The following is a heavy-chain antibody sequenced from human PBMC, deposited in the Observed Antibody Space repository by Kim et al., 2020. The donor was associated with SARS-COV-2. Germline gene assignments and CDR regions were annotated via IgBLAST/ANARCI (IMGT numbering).Heavy chain of an antibody. D-gene: IGHD5-12*01. J-gene: IGHJ4*02. CDR2: ISYDGSNK. CDR3: AKDSVVATILGPDY. V-gene: IGHV3-30*18. Sequence: GGSLRLSCAASGFTFSNYGMHWVRQAPGKGLEWVAVISYDGSNKYYADSVKGRFTISRDNSKNTLYLQMNSLRAEDTAVYYCAKDSVVATILGPDYWGQGTLVTVSS. CDR1: GFTFSNYG.